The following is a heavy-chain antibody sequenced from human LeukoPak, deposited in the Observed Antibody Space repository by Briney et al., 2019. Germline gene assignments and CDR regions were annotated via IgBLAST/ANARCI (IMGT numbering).Heavy chain of an antibody. Sequence: GGSLRLSCAASGFTFSSYGMHWVRHAPGKGLEWVAVIWYDGSNKYYADSVKGRFTISRDNSKNTLYLQMNSLRAEDTAVYYCAKEGGYCSSTSCSSFDYWGQGTLVTVSS. D-gene: IGHD2-2*01. CDR3: AKEGGYCSSTSCSSFDY. CDR2: IWYDGSNK. CDR1: GFTFSSYG. J-gene: IGHJ4*02. V-gene: IGHV3-33*06.